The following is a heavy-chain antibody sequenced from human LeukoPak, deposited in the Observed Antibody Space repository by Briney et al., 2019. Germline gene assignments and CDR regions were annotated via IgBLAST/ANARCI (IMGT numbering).Heavy chain of an antibody. V-gene: IGHV5-51*01. CDR2: IYPGDSDT. CDR1: GYSFTSYW. J-gene: IGHJ3*02. CDR3: ARGGGTDLRFLEWLLSNDAFDI. Sequence: GESLKISCXGSGYSFTSYWIGWVRQMPGKGLEWMVIIYPGDSDTRYSPSFQGLVTISADKSISTAYLQWSSLKASDTAMYYCARGGGTDLRFLEWLLSNDAFDIWGQGTMVTVSS. D-gene: IGHD3-3*01.